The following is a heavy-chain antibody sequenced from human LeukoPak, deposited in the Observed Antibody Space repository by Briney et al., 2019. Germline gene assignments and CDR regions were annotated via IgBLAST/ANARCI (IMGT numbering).Heavy chain of an antibody. CDR3: ASATRWYLVGDHPTVGTDV. CDR2: ISSSGSII. Sequence: GGSLRLSCAASGFTFSDDYMSWIRQAPGKGLEWVSYISSSGSIIYYADSVKGRFTISRDNAKNSLYLQMNSLRAEDTAVYYCASATRWYLVGDHPTVGTDVWGQGTTVTVSS. CDR1: GFTFSDDY. V-gene: IGHV3-11*01. J-gene: IGHJ6*02. D-gene: IGHD6-13*01.